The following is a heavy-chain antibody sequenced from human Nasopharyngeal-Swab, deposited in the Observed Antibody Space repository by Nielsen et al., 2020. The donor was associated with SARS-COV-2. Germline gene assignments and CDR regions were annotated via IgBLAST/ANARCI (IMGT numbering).Heavy chain of an antibody. D-gene: IGHD3-10*01. CDR2: IYYSGST. Sequence: SETLSLTCTVSGGSISSSSYYWGWIRQPPGKGLEWIGSIYYSGSTSYNPSLNSRVTISVDTSKNQFSLKLSSVTAADTAVYYCARERGRGGIWNYYYYYMDVWGKGTTVTVSS. CDR3: ARERGRGGIWNYYYYYMDV. J-gene: IGHJ6*03. CDR1: GGSISSSSYY. V-gene: IGHV4-39*07.